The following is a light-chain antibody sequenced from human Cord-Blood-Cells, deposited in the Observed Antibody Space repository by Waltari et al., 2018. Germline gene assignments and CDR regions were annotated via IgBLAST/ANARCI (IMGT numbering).Light chain of an antibody. V-gene: IGLV2-8*01. CDR3: SSYAGSNNLV. J-gene: IGLJ1*01. CDR1: SSDVGGYNY. CDR2: EVS. Sequence: QSALTQPPSASGSPGQSVTIPCTGTSSDVGGYNYVSWYQPHPGKAPKLMIYEVSKRPSGVPDRFSGSKSGNTASLTVSGLQAEDEADYYCSSYAGSNNLVFGTGTKVTVL.